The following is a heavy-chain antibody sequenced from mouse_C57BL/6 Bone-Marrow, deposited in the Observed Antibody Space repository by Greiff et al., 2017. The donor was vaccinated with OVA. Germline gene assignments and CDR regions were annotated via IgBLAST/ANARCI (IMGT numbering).Heavy chain of an antibody. CDR3: TTMVTRHFAY. V-gene: IGHV14-4*01. J-gene: IGHJ3*01. CDR2: IDPENGDT. Sequence: EVKLVESGAELVRPGASVKLSCTASGFNIKDDYMHWVKQRPEQGLEWIGWIDPENGDTDYASKFQGKATITADTSSNTAYLQLSSLTSEDTAVYYCTTMVTRHFAYWGQGTLVTVSA. D-gene: IGHD2-2*01. CDR1: GFNIKDDY.